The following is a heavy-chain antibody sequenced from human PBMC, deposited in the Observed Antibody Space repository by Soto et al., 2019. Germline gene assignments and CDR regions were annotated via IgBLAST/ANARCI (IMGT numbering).Heavy chain of an antibody. V-gene: IGHV3-33*01. CDR1: GFTFSSYG. D-gene: IGHD6-19*01. Sequence: GGSLRLSCAASGFTFSSYGMHWVRQAPGKXLEWVAVIWYDGSNKYYADSVKGRFTISRDNSKNTLYLQMNSLRAEDTAVYYCARDHRPKETYSSGWCTHWGQGTLVTVSS. CDR3: ARDHRPKETYSSGWCTH. CDR2: IWYDGSNK. J-gene: IGHJ4*02.